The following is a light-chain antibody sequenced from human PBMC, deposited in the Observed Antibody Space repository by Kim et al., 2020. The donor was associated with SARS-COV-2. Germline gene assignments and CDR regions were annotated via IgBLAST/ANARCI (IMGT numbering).Light chain of an antibody. CDR1: KLGDKY. Sequence: SVSPGQTASITCSGDKLGDKYACWYQQKPGQSPVLVIYQDSKRPSGIPERFSGSNSGNTATLTISGTQAMDEADYYCQAWDSRGYVFGTGTKSPS. J-gene: IGLJ1*01. CDR3: QAWDSRGYV. V-gene: IGLV3-1*01. CDR2: QDS.